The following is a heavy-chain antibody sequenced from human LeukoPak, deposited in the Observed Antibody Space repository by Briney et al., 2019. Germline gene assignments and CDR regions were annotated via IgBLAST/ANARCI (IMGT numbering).Heavy chain of an antibody. D-gene: IGHD3-10*01. Sequence: GGSLRLSCAASGFTFSSYAMTWVRQAPGKGLEWVSVISGSGSNTDYADSVKGRFTISRDNSKNTLYLQMNSLRAEDTAVYYCAKDQGWFGGAFDIWGQGTMVTVSS. J-gene: IGHJ3*02. CDR1: GFTFSSYA. V-gene: IGHV3-23*01. CDR3: AKDQGWFGGAFDI. CDR2: ISGSGSNT.